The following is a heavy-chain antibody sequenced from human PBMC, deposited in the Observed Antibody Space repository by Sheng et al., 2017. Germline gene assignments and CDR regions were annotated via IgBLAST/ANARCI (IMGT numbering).Heavy chain of an antibody. CDR1: DYSISTNNW. J-gene: IGHJ3*02. V-gene: IGHV4-28*07. CDR3: ARKGGSSGAFDI. Sequence: QVQLQESGPGLVKPSDTLSLTCGVSDYSISTNNWWGWIRQPPGRGLEWIGYIYYSGSTYYNPSLKSRVTMSVDTSKNQFSLKLSSVTAVDTAVYYCARKGGSSGAFDIWGQGDNGHRLF. CDR2: IYYSGST. D-gene: IGHD3-22*01.